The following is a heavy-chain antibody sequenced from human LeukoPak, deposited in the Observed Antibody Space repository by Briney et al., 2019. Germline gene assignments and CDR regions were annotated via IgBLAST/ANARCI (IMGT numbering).Heavy chain of an antibody. D-gene: IGHD2-15*01. CDR1: GGSISSYY. Sequence: SETLSLTCTVSGGSISSYYWSLIRQPPGKGLEWIGYIYYSGSTNYNPSLKSRVTISVDTSKNQFSLKLSSVTAADTAVYYCARRSGGSPNYYYYYGMDVWGQGTTVTVSS. CDR3: ARRSGGSPNYYYYYGMDV. CDR2: IYYSGST. V-gene: IGHV4-59*08. J-gene: IGHJ6*02.